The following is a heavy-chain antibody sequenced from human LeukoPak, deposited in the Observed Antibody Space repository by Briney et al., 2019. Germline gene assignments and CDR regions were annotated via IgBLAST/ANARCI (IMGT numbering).Heavy chain of an antibody. CDR1: GVSISSYY. V-gene: IGHV4-59*08. CDR2: IYYSGST. CDR3: ARLPSI. J-gene: IGHJ4*02. Sequence: PSETLSLTCTVSGVSISSYYWSWIRQPPGKGLEWIGYIYYSGSTNYNPSLKSRVTISIDTSRNQFSLKLTSVTAADTAVYYCARLPSIWGQGTLVTVSS.